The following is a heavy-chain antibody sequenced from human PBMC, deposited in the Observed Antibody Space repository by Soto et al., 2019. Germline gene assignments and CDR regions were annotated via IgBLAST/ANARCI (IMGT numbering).Heavy chain of an antibody. CDR2: IYYTGST. CDR1: GGSISSYY. CDR3: ASGITIFGVGYGMDV. Sequence: SETLSLTCAVSGGSISSYYWSWIRQPPGKGLEWIGYIYYTGSTNYNPSLKSRVTISVDTSKNQFSLKLNSVTAADTALYYCASGITIFGVGYGMDVWGQGTTVTVSS. V-gene: IGHV4-59*01. D-gene: IGHD3-3*01. J-gene: IGHJ6*02.